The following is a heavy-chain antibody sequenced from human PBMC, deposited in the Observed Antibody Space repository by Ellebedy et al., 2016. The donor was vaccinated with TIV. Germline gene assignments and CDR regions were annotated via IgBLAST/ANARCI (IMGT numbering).Heavy chain of an antibody. J-gene: IGHJ4*02. CDR2: ISDSGRGT. CDR1: GFTFSSYG. D-gene: IGHD2-8*01. CDR3: ARWCLQGGSLRRGYFDY. V-gene: IGHV3-23*01. Sequence: GESLKISXAASGFTFSSYGMNWVRQAPGKGLEWVSGISDSGRGTYYAYYADSVKGRFTISRDNSKNTLYLQMNSLRAEDTAVYYCARWCLQGGSLRRGYFDYWGQGTLVTVSS.